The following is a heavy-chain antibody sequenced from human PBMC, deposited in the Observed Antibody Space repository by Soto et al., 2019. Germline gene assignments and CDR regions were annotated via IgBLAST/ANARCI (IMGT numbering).Heavy chain of an antibody. CDR2: ISAYNGYP. CDR1: GYTFRNYA. J-gene: IGHJ4*02. V-gene: IGHV1-18*01. D-gene: IGHD3-22*01. Sequence: VQLVQSGAEVKKPEASVKVSCKASGYTFRNYAISWVRQAPGQGLEWMGWISAYNGYPNYAQKFQGRATMTTDTPTGTAYRELRSLRSDATAVYYCARDTYDGSGYLVDYWGQGTLVTVSS. CDR3: ARDTYDGSGYLVDY.